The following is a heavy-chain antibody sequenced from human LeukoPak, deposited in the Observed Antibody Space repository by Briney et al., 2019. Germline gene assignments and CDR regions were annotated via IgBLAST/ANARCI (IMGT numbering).Heavy chain of an antibody. CDR3: ARIDFEGYFDY. D-gene: IGHD2/OR15-2a*01. CDR1: GGSFSGYY. V-gene: IGHV4-34*01. CDR2: IYHSGTT. Sequence: SETLSLTCAVYGGSFSGYYWSWIRQPPGKGLEWIGSIYHSGTTYYNPSLRGRLIISLATSKNQFSLNLSSVTAADTAVYYCARIDFEGYFDYWGQGTLVTVSS. J-gene: IGHJ4*02.